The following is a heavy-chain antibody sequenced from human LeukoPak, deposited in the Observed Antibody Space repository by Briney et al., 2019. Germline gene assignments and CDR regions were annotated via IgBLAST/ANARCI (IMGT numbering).Heavy chain of an antibody. D-gene: IGHD6-13*01. J-gene: IGHJ5*02. CDR2: INHSGST. CDR1: GGSFSGYY. CDR3: ARQRYSSSWHRLYNWFDP. Sequence: SETLSLTCAVYGGSFSGYYWSWIRQPPGKGLEWIGEINHSGSTNYNPSLKSRVTISADTSKNQFSLKLSSVTAADTAVYYCARQRYSSSWHRLYNWFDPWGQGTLVTVSS. V-gene: IGHV4-34*01.